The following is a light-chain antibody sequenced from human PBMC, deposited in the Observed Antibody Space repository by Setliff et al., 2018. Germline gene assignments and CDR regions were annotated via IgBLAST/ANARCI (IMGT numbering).Light chain of an antibody. CDR3: LLYFGATAI. V-gene: IGLV7-43*01. CDR2: STN. J-gene: IGLJ2*01. Sequence: QAVVTQEASLTVSPGGTVTLTCGSSTGAVTNSHYPYWFQHKPGQAPRTLIYSTNNKHSWTPARFSGSLVGGKAALTLSGVEPEDEADYYCLLYFGATAIFGGGTKVTVL. CDR1: TGAVTNSHY.